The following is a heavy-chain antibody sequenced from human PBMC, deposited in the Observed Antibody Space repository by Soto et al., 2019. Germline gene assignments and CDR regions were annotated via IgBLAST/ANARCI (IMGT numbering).Heavy chain of an antibody. CDR3: ARERPDGSRLDP. D-gene: IGHD6-13*01. J-gene: IGHJ5*02. Sequence: QVQLQESGPGLVKPSQTLSLTCTVSGGSISSGDYYWSWIRQPPGKGLEWIGYIYYSGSTYYNPSLKSRVXXXVXXSQTQSSLKLSSVTAADTAVYYCARERPDGSRLDPWGQGTLVTVSS. CDR2: IYYSGST. V-gene: IGHV4-30-4*01. CDR1: GGSISSGDYY.